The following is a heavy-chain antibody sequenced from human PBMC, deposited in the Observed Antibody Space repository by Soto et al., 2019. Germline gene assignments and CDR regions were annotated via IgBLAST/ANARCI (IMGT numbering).Heavy chain of an antibody. CDR1: GFTFSTYS. V-gene: IGHV3-48*01. Sequence: SLRLSCAASGFTFSTYSMNWVRQAPGKGLEWVSYISSSSSTIFYTDSVKGRFTVSRDNAKNSLYLQMNSLRAEDTAVYYCARRTYYYDSSGPPAYWGQGTLVTVSS. CDR3: ARRTYYYDSSGPPAY. J-gene: IGHJ4*02. CDR2: ISSSSSTI. D-gene: IGHD3-22*01.